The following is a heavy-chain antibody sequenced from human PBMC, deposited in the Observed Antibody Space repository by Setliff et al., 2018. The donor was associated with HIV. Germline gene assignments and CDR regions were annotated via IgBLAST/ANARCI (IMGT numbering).Heavy chain of an antibody. V-gene: IGHV3-7*03. CDR1: GFSFGDYW. Sequence: LRLSCACSGFSFGDYWMSWVRQAPGKGLEWVAKIIQDESAKYYVDSVKGRFTISRDNAKNSLYLQMNSLGGEDTATYYCARDLAYCSGGSCYRPLIYYFYYMDVWGKGTTVTVSS. D-gene: IGHD2-15*01. J-gene: IGHJ6*03. CDR2: IIQDESAK. CDR3: ARDLAYCSGGSCYRPLIYYFYYMDV.